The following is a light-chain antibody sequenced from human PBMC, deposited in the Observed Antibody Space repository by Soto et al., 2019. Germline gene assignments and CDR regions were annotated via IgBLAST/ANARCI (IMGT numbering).Light chain of an antibody. Sequence: QPVLTQSPSASASLRASVKLTCTLSSGHSSYDIAWHQQQPEKGRRYLMRLNSDGSHCQGDVIPDRFSGSSSGAERYLTISSLQSEDEADFYCQTWGTGIRVFGGGTKLTVL. CDR3: QTWGTGIRV. CDR1: SGHSSYD. CDR2: LNSDGSH. V-gene: IGLV4-69*01. J-gene: IGLJ2*01.